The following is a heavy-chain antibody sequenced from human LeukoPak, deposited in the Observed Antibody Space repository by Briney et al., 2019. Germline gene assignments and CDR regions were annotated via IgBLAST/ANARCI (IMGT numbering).Heavy chain of an antibody. J-gene: IGHJ3*02. CDR2: ISSSSSYI. CDR1: GFTFSSYS. D-gene: IGHD3-22*01. CDR3: ARAAYYYDSSGSLRLGAFDI. Sequence: GGSLSLSCAASGFTFSSYSMNWLRQAPGKGLEWVSSISSSSSYIYYADSVKGRFAISRDNAKNSLYLQMNSLRAEDTAVYYCARAAYYYDSSGSLRLGAFDIWGQGTMVTVSS. V-gene: IGHV3-21*01.